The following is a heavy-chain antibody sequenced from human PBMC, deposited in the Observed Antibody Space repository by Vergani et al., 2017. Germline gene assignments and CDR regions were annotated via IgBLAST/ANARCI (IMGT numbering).Heavy chain of an antibody. J-gene: IGHJ6*02. CDR1: GYTFTSYD. V-gene: IGHV1-8*03. D-gene: IGHD6-13*01. Sequence: QVQLVQSGAEVKKPGASVKVSCKASGYTFTSYDINWVRQATGQGLEWMGWMNPNSGNTGYAQKFQGSVTITRNTSISTAYMELSSLRSEDTAVYYCARAGYSSSWYAYYYGMDVWSQGTTVTVSS. CDR3: ARAGYSSSWYAYYYGMDV. CDR2: MNPNSGNT.